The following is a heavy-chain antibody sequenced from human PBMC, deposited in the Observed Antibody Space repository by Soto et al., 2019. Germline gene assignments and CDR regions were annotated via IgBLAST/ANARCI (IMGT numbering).Heavy chain of an antibody. Sequence: GPTLVNPTQTLTLTCTFSGFSLSTSGVRVSWIRQPPGKALEWLARIDWDDDKFYSTSLKTRLTISKDTSKNQVVLTMTNMDPVDTATYYCARISASGSSIWFDPWGQGTLVTVSS. V-gene: IGHV2-70*04. CDR2: IDWDDDK. CDR3: ARISASGSSIWFDP. CDR1: GFSLSTSGVR. J-gene: IGHJ5*02. D-gene: IGHD3-22*01.